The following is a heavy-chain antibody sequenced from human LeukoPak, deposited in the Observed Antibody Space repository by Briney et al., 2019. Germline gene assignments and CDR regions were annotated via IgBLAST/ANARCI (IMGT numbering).Heavy chain of an antibody. V-gene: IGHV1-69*13. Sequence: SVKVSCKASGGTFSSYAISWVRQAPGRGLEWMGGIIPIFGTANYAQKFQGRVTITADESTSTAYMELSSLRSEDTAVYYCARGRWDYDSSGYYRYYYYGMDVWGQGTTVTVSS. CDR2: IIPIFGTA. J-gene: IGHJ6*02. D-gene: IGHD3-22*01. CDR1: GGTFSSYA. CDR3: ARGRWDYDSSGYYRYYYYGMDV.